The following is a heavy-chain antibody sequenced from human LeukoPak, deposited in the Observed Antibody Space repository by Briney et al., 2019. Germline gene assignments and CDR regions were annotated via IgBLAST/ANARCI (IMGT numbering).Heavy chain of an antibody. CDR2: SYHGGST. D-gene: IGHD3-10*01. CDR3: ARDSGGFDYYGMDV. V-gene: IGHV4-4*02. Sequence: PSETLSLTCAVSGGSISSSNWWSWVRRPPGKGLEWIGESYHGGSTNYNPSLKSRVTISLDKSKNYFSLRQSSVTAADTAVYYCARDSGGFDYYGMDVWGQGTTVTVSS. J-gene: IGHJ6*02. CDR1: GGSISSSNW.